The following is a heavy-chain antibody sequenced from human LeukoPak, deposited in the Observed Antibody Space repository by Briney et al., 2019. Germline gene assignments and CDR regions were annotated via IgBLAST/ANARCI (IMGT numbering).Heavy chain of an antibody. J-gene: IGHJ4*02. D-gene: IGHD1-26*01. CDR3: ARNASDSGTSYFDY. V-gene: IGHV4-39*01. CDR2: IYYSGST. Sequence: PSETLSLTCTVSGGSISSSTYYWGWIRQPPGTGLEWIGSIYYSGSTSYNPSLKSRVTISVDTSKNQFSLKLDSVTAADTAVYYCARNASDSGTSYFDYWGQGTLVTVSS. CDR1: GGSISSSTYY.